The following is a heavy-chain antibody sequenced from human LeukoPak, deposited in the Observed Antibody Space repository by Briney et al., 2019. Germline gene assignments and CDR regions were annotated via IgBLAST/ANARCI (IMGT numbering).Heavy chain of an antibody. V-gene: IGHV1-18*01. D-gene: IGHD3-10*01. CDR3: ARGQDRILWFGESLYYYMDV. Sequence: ASVKVSCKASGYTFTSYGISWVRQAPGQGLAWMGWISAYNGNTNYAQKLQGRVTMTTDTSTSTAYMELRSLRSDDTAVYYCARGQDRILWFGESLYYYMDVWGKGTTVTVSS. J-gene: IGHJ6*03. CDR1: GYTFTSYG. CDR2: ISAYNGNT.